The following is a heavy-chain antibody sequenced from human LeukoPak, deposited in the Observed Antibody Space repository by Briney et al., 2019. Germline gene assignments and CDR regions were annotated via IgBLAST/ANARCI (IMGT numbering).Heavy chain of an antibody. CDR1: GYTFTTSG. Sequence: GASVKVSCKASGYTFTTSGISWVRQAPGQGLEWMGWIGADKGNTKNAQKLQGRVTMTTDTSTSTAYMELTSLISDDTAVYYCVRDGESGSPTAGDFDYWGQGTLVTVSS. CDR2: IGADKGNT. D-gene: IGHD1-26*01. V-gene: IGHV1-18*01. CDR3: VRDGESGSPTAGDFDY. J-gene: IGHJ4*02.